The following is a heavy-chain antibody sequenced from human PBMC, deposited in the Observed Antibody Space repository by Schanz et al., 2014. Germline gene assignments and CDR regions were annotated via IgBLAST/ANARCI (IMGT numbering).Heavy chain of an antibody. J-gene: IGHJ2*01. V-gene: IGHV4-61*02. D-gene: IGHD5-18*01. CDR1: GGSIRSGTYY. CDR2: VFPNGIT. Sequence: QVQLQESGPGLVKPSQTLSLTCTVSGGSIRSGTYYWSWIRQPAGKALEWVGRVFPNGITNYNPSLKSRVAKSRDTSNTEFSRTLTSLTAADTAVYYCARDTAWRLDLWGRGTLVTVSS. CDR3: ARDTAWRLDL.